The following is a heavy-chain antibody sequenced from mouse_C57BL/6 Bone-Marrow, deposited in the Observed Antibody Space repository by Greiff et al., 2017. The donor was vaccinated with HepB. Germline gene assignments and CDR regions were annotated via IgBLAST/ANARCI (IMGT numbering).Heavy chain of an antibody. Sequence: VQLQQSVAELVRPGASVKLSCTASGFNITNTYMHWVKQRPEQGLEWIGRIDTANGNTKYAPKFQGKATITADTSSNTAYLQLSSLTSEDSAICDCAMVGGAMDYWGQGTSVTVSS. D-gene: IGHD2-2*01. J-gene: IGHJ4*01. CDR2: IDTANGNT. CDR1: GFNITNTY. V-gene: IGHV14-3*01. CDR3: AMVGGAMDY.